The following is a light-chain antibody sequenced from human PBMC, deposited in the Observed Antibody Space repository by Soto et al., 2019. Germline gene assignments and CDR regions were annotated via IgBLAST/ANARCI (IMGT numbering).Light chain of an antibody. CDR1: SSNIGAGYA. J-gene: IGLJ1*01. Sequence: QSVLTQPPSVSGAPGQRVTISCTGSSSNIGAGYAVHWYQQLPGTGPKLLIYDNTIRPSGVPDRFSGPRSGTSASLAITGLQAEDEADYYCQSHDNSLSGFYVFGTGTKVTV. CDR2: DNT. V-gene: IGLV1-40*01. CDR3: QSHDNSLSGFYV.